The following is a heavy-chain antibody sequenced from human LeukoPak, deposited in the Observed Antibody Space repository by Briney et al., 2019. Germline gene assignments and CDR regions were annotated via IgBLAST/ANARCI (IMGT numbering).Heavy chain of an antibody. CDR3: ARGRTEEIYYGSGSYYLY. J-gene: IGHJ4*02. V-gene: IGHV1-8*01. D-gene: IGHD3-10*01. CDR2: MNPNSGNT. Sequence: ASVKVSCKASGYTFTSYDINWVRQATGQGLEWMGWMNPNSGNTGYAQKFQGRVTMTRNTSISTAYMELSSLRSEDTAVYYCARGRTEEIYYGSGSYYLYWGQGTLVTVSS. CDR1: GYTFTSYD.